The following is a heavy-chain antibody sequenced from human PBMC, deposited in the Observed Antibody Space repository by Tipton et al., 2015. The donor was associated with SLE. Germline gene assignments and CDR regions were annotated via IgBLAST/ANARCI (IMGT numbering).Heavy chain of an antibody. D-gene: IGHD3-3*01. CDR2: ISYDGSNK. CDR3: ARVTTIFGVVIGPDY. V-gene: IGHV3-30-3*01. CDR1: GFTFSSYA. J-gene: IGHJ4*02. Sequence: SLRLSCAASGFTFSSYAMHWVRQAPGKGLEWVAVISYDGSNKYYADSVKGRFTISRDNSKNTLYLQMNSLRAEDTAVYYCARVTTIFGVVIGPDYWGQGTLVTVSS.